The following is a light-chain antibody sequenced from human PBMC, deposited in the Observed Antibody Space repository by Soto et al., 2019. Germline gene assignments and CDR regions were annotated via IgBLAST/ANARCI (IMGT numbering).Light chain of an antibody. CDR3: QVLT. Sequence: DIQLTQSPSFLSASVGDRVTITCRASQGIRSYLAWYQQKPGKAPKLLIYAASTLQSGVPSRFSGSGSWTEFTLTISSLQPEDFATHYCQVLTFGGGTKVELK. V-gene: IGKV1-9*01. CDR2: AAS. CDR1: QGIRSY. J-gene: IGKJ4*01.